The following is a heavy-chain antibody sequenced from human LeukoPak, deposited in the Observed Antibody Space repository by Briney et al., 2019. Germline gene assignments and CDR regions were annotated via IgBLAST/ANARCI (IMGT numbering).Heavy chain of an antibody. V-gene: IGHV1-18*01. D-gene: IGHD6-19*01. J-gene: IGHJ4*02. Sequence: ASVKVSCKASGYTFTSYGISWVRQAPGQGLEWMGWISAYNGNTNYAQKLQGRVTMTTDISTSTAYMELRSLRSDDTAVYYCARRGYGIAVAGSLDYWGQGTLVTVSS. CDR3: ARRGYGIAVAGSLDY. CDR2: ISAYNGNT. CDR1: GYTFTSYG.